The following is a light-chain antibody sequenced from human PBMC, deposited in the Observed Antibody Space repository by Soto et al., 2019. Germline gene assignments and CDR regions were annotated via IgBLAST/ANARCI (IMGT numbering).Light chain of an antibody. CDR2: EVN. CDR3: SSYTTSTTYV. CDR1: SSDIGSYNY. V-gene: IGLV2-14*01. Sequence: QSVLPQPASVSGSPGQSTTISCTGTSSDIGSYNYVSWYQQHPGRAPRLMIYEVNNRPSGVSNRFSGSKSGNTASLTISGLQAEDEADYYCSSYTTSTTYVFGPGTKLTVL. J-gene: IGLJ1*01.